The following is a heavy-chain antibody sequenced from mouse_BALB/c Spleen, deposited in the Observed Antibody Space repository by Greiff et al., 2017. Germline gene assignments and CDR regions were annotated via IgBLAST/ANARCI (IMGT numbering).Heavy chain of an antibody. D-gene: IGHD2-2*01. Sequence: VQLQQSGAELAKPGASVKMSCKASGYTFTSYWMHWVKQRPGQGLEWIGYINPSTGYTEYNQKFKDKATLTADKSSSTAYMQLSSLTSEDSAVYYCARWLRRYFDVWGAGTTVTVSS. CDR3: ARWLRRYFDV. J-gene: IGHJ1*01. CDR1: GYTFTSYW. CDR2: INPSTGYT. V-gene: IGHV1-7*01.